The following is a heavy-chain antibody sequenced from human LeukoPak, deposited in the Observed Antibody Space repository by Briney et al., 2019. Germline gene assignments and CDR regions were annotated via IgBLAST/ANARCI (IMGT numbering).Heavy chain of an antibody. CDR1: GFTFSSYA. CDR2: ISGSGGST. J-gene: IGHJ4*02. D-gene: IGHD6-19*01. Sequence: GGSLRLSCAASGFTFSSYAMSWVRQAPGKGLEWVSTISGSGGSTYYADSVKGRFTISRDNSKNTLYVQMNGLRAEDTAVYYCAKLLTSGWRPIDYWGQGTLVTVSS. CDR3: AKLLTSGWRPIDY. V-gene: IGHV3-23*01.